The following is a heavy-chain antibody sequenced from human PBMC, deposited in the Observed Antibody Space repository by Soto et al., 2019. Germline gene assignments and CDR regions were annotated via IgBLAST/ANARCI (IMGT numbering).Heavy chain of an antibody. CDR3: ARMPLLVYARNPPFDY. J-gene: IGHJ4*02. V-gene: IGHV2-26*01. D-gene: IGHD2-8*01. Sequence: QVTLKESGPVLVKPTETLTLTCTVSGFSLSNARMGVSWIRQPPGKALEWLAHIFSNDEKSYSTSLKSRLTIPQDNPKNQGVLNLNNMDPVDTAPYYCARMPLLVYARNPPFDYWGQGTLVTVSS. CDR1: GFSLSNARMG. CDR2: IFSNDEK.